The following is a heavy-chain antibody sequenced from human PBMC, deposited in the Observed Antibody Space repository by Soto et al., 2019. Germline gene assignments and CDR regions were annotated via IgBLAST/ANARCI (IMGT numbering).Heavy chain of an antibody. Sequence: QVQLQESGPGLVKPSETLSLSCTVSGGSISSYYWSWFRQSPGKRMEWIGYVHHSWGSSYNPSLQSRVAISLDTSKRQFSLKVTSVTATDTGVYYCARQGFGPLHGLVDVWGQGTTVTVSS. CDR1: GGSISSYY. D-gene: IGHD3-10*01. J-gene: IGHJ6*02. V-gene: IGHV4-59*08. CDR3: ARQGFGPLHGLVDV. CDR2: VHHSWGS.